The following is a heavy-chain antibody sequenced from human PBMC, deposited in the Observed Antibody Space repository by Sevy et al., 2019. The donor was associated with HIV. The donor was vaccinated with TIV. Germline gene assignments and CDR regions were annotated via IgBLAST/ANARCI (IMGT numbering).Heavy chain of an antibody. J-gene: IGHJ6*02. CDR1: GFIFSDFY. V-gene: IGHV3-11*01. Sequence: GGSLRLSCAASGFIFSDFYMSWVRQAPGKGLEWISYISSRGTTIYYADSVKARFTISRDNAKNSLYLQMDSLTAEDTAVYYCARDHVVVEPLANYGMDVWGQGTTVTVSS. CDR2: ISSRGTTI. D-gene: IGHD2-2*01. CDR3: ARDHVVVEPLANYGMDV.